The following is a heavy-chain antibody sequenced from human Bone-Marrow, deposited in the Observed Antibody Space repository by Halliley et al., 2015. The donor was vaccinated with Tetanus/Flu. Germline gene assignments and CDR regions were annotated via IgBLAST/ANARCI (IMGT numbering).Heavy chain of an antibody. D-gene: IGHD2-15*01. Sequence: SGFTVTNGWMSWVRQAPGKGLEWVGRIKSKTDGGATDYGAPVKGRFTISRDGSKNTLYLQMNSLKSEDTAVYYCTTIGPAFCIGGTCYPRPDHWGQGTLVTVSS. CDR1: GFTVTNGW. V-gene: IGHV3-15*01. CDR3: TTIGPAFCIGGTCYPRPDH. J-gene: IGHJ4*02. CDR2: IKSKTDGGAT.